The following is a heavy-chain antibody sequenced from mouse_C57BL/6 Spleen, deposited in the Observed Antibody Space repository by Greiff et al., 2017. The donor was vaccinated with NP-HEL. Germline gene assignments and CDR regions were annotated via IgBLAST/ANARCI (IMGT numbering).Heavy chain of an antibody. CDR2: INYDGSST. J-gene: IGHJ2*01. V-gene: IGHV5-16*01. Sequence: DVHLVESEGGLVQPGSSMKLSCTASGFTFSDYYMAWVRQVPEKGLEWVANINYDGSSTYYLDSLKSRFIISRDNAKNILYLQMSSLKSEDTATYYCARVRQLRGNFDYWGQGTTLTVSS. CDR1: GFTFSDYY. CDR3: ARVRQLRGNFDY. D-gene: IGHD3-2*02.